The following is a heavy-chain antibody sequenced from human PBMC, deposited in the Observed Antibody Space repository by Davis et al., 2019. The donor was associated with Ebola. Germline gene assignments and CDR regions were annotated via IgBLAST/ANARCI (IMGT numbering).Heavy chain of an antibody. CDR3: ARSTGYSWFDP. V-gene: IGHV4-34*01. J-gene: IGHJ5*02. Sequence: SETLSLTCAVYGGSFSGYYWSWIRQPPGKGLEWIGEINHSGSTNYNPSLKSRVTISVDTSKNQFSLKLSSVTAADTAVYYCARSTGYSWFDPWGQGTLVTVSS. CDR2: INHSGST. CDR1: GGSFSGYY. D-gene: IGHD3-9*01.